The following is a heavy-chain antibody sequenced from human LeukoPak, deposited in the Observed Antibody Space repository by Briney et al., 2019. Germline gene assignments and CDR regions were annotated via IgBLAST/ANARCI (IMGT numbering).Heavy chain of an antibody. J-gene: IGHJ3*02. CDR3: ARYIVSYPHDAFDI. D-gene: IGHD1-26*01. Sequence: PSETLSLTCTVSGGSISSYYWSWIRQPPGKGLEWIGYIYYGGSTNYNPSLKSRVTISVDTSKKQFSLKLSSVTAADTAFYYCARYIVSYPHDAFDIWGQGTMVTVSS. CDR1: GGSISSYY. CDR2: IYYGGST. V-gene: IGHV4-59*01.